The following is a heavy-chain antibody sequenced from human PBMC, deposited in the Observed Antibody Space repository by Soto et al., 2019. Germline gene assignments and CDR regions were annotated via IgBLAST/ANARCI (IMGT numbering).Heavy chain of an antibody. V-gene: IGHV3-30*18. CDR2: ISYDGSNK. CDR1: GFTFSSYG. Sequence: GGSLRLSCAASGFTFSSYGMHWVRQAPGKGLEWVAVISYDGSNKYYADSVKGRFTISRDNSKNTLYLQMNSLRAEDTAVYYCAKEPANHDYGDQLNYYYYYMDVWGKGTTVTVSS. D-gene: IGHD4-17*01. CDR3: AKEPANHDYGDQLNYYYYYMDV. J-gene: IGHJ6*03.